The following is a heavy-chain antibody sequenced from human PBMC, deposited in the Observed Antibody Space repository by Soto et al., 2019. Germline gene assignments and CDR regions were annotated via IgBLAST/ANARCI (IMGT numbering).Heavy chain of an antibody. V-gene: IGHV1-18*01. Sequence: QVQLVQSGAEVKKPGASVKVSCKASGYTFTSYGISWVRQAPGQGLEWMGWISAYNGNTNYAQKLQGRVTLATDPSTSTAYMELRSLRSDDTAVYYCARVMTTVTTAVPDAFDIWGQGTMVTVSS. D-gene: IGHD4-17*01. CDR1: GYTFTSYG. CDR3: ARVMTTVTTAVPDAFDI. CDR2: ISAYNGNT. J-gene: IGHJ3*02.